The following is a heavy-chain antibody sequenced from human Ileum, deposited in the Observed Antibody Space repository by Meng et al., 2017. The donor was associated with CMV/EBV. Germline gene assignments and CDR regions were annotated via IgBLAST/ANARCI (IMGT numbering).Heavy chain of an antibody. Sequence: ASVKVSCKASGDTFTDCYMHWVRQAPGQGLEWMGWINPNSGGTNYAQKFQGRVTMTRDTSISTAYMELSRLRSDDTAVYYCASLPAGYCSSTSCYTGGYYYYYGMDVWGQGTTVTVSS. D-gene: IGHD2-2*02. J-gene: IGHJ6*02. V-gene: IGHV1-2*02. CDR1: GDTFTDCY. CDR3: ASLPAGYCSSTSCYTGGYYYYYGMDV. CDR2: INPNSGGT.